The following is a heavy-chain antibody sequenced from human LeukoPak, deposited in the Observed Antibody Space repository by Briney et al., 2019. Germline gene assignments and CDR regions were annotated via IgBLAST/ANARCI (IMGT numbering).Heavy chain of an antibody. D-gene: IGHD6-13*01. CDR2: IKQDGSEK. V-gene: IGHV3-7*01. J-gene: IGHJ4*02. CDR1: GFTFSSYW. CDR3: AREGIAAAGGIDY. Sequence: PGGSLRLSCAASGFTFSSYWMSWVRQAPGKGLEWVANIKQDGSEKYYVDSVKGRFTISRDNAKNSLYLQMNSLRAEDTAVYYCAREGIAAAGGIDYWGQGTLVTVSS.